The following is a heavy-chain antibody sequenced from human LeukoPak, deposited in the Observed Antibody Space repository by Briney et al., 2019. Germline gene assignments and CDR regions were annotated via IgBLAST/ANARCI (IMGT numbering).Heavy chain of an antibody. Sequence: SETLSLTCTVSGGSISSYYWSWIRQPAGKGLEWIGRIYTSGSTNYNPSLKSRVTMPVGTSKNQFSLKLSSVTAADTAVYCCARDPSAVASQVWFDPWGQGTLVTVSS. CDR1: GGSISSYY. CDR2: IYTSGST. CDR3: ARDPSAVASQVWFDP. V-gene: IGHV4-4*07. J-gene: IGHJ5*02. D-gene: IGHD6-19*01.